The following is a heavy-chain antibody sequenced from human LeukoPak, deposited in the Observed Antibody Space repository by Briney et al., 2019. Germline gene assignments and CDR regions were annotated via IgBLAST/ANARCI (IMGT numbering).Heavy chain of an antibody. Sequence: SVKVSCKASGGTFSSYAISCVRQAPGQGLEWMGGIIPIFGTANYAQKFQGRVTITTDESTSTAYMELSSLRSEDTAVYYCARDLPDPRARNYYYYMDVWGKGTTVTVSS. V-gene: IGHV1-69*05. J-gene: IGHJ6*03. CDR3: ARDLPDPRARNYYYYMDV. D-gene: IGHD1-14*01. CDR2: IIPIFGTA. CDR1: GGTFSSYA.